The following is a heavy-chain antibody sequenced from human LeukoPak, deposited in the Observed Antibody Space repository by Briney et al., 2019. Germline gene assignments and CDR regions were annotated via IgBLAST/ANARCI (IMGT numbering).Heavy chain of an antibody. CDR2: KYYSGST. D-gene: IGHD5-18*01. CDR1: GVSINTCCYY. V-gene: IGHV4-61*01. Sequence: SETLSLTCDVSGVSINTCCYYWTWIRQPPGKGLEWIGYKYYSGSTRYNSSLRSRLTISLDSSKNQFSLRLTSVTAADTAVYYCARVRSYGFDFDSWGPGTLVIVSS. CDR3: ARVRSYGFDFDS. J-gene: IGHJ4*02.